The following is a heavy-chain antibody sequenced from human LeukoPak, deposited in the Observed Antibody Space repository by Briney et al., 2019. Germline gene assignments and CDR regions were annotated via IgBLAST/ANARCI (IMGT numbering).Heavy chain of an antibody. CDR1: GVSISNYH. D-gene: IGHD3-10*01. V-gene: IGHV4-4*07. J-gene: IGHJ4*01. CDR3: ARRVIISGWSFDY. Sequence: PSETLSLTCTASGVSISNYHWSWIRQPAGKGLEWVGQIHTSGSTNYNPPLKSRVSMSIDTTEDKLSLPISCVTAADTAFYYCARRVIISGWSFDYWGHGTLVTVSS. CDR2: IHTSGST.